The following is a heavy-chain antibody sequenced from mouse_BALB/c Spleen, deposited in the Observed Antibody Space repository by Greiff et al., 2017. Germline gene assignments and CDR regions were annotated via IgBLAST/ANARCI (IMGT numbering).Heavy chain of an antibody. Sequence: VQLKESGPELVKPGASVKMSCKASGYTFTSYVMHWVKQKPGQGLEWIGYINPYNDGTKYNEKFKGKATLTSDKSSSTAYMELSSLTSEDSAVYYCARRGFYYGNYYAMDYWGQGTSVTVSS. V-gene: IGHV1-14*01. CDR1: GYTFTSYV. CDR3: ARRGFYYGNYYAMDY. J-gene: IGHJ4*01. CDR2: INPYNDGT. D-gene: IGHD2-1*01.